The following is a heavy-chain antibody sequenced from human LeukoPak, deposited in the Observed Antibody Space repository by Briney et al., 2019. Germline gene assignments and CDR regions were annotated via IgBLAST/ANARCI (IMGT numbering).Heavy chain of an antibody. D-gene: IGHD6-19*01. CDR2: IRYDESRT. V-gene: IGHV3-30*02. CDR1: GFTFNIYA. J-gene: IGHJ4*02. Sequence: GGSLRLSCAASGFTFNIYAMSWVRQAPGKGLEWVSFIRYDESRTFYGDSVKGRFIIPRDDSKNTVYLHMHSLRTEDTAVYYYARPLVTTVAGTYYFDYWGQGTLVTVSS. CDR3: ARPLVTTVAGTYYFDY.